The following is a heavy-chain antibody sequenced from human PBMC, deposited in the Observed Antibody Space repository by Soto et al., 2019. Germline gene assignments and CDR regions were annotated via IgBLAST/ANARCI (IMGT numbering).Heavy chain of an antibody. CDR1: GATISSSNW. D-gene: IGHD2-21*01. V-gene: IGHV4-4*02. J-gene: IGHJ4*02. CDR3: ARVRDSGSDRCSWIVN. CDR2: IFHSGST. Sequence: QVQLQESGPGLVKPSGTLSLTCAVSGATISSSNWWSWVRQPPGKGLEWIGEIFHSGSTNYIPSLKSRVTISVDKSKNEFSLRLSSVTAADRAVYYCARVRDSGSDRCSWIVNWGQGTLVTVSS.